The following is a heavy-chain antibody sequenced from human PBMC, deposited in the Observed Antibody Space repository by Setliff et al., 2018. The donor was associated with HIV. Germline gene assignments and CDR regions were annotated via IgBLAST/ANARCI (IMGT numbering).Heavy chain of an antibody. Sequence: GSLRLSCAASGFTFSYYSMNWVRQAPGKGLELVSYISSSSSTIYYADSVKGRFTISRDDAKNSLYLQMNSLRAEDTAVYYCARGVVVAAHNWFDPWGQGTLVTVSS. J-gene: IGHJ5*02. CDR3: ARGVVVAAHNWFDP. CDR2: ISSSSSTI. V-gene: IGHV3-48*01. CDR1: GFTFSYYS. D-gene: IGHD2-15*01.